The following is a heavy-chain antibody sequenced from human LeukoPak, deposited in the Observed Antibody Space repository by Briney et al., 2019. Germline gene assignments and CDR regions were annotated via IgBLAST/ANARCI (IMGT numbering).Heavy chain of an antibody. CDR3: ARVKGIAAARHFDY. CDR1: GFTFSDYY. D-gene: IGHD6-13*01. J-gene: IGHJ4*02. V-gene: IGHV3-11*06. CDR2: ISSSSSYI. Sequence: GGSLRLSCAASGFTFSDYYMSWIRQAPGKGLEWVSYISSSSSYIYYADSVKGRFTISRDNAKNSLYLQMNSLRAEDTAVYYCARVKGIAAARHFDYWGQGTLVTVSS.